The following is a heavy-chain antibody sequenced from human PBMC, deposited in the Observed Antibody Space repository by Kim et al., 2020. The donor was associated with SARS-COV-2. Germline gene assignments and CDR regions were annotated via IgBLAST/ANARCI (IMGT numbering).Heavy chain of an antibody. CDR3: ARAVAGNQSRHEYYFDY. V-gene: IGHV4-34*01. CDR1: GGSFSGYY. D-gene: IGHD6-19*01. J-gene: IGHJ4*01. CDR2: INHSGST. Sequence: SETLSLTCAVYGGSFSGYYWSWIRQPPGKGLEWIGEINHSGSTNYNPSLKSRVTISVDTSKNQFSLKLSSVTAADTAVYYCARAVAGNQSRHEYYFDYWG.